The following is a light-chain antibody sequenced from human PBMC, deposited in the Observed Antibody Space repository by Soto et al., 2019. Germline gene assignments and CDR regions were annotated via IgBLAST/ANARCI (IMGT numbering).Light chain of an antibody. J-gene: IGKJ1*01. Sequence: DIQMTQSPSTLSASVGDRVTITCRASQSISSWLAWYQQKPGKAPNLLIYKASSLQSGVPSRFSGSGSGTEFTLTISSLQPDDCGTHYCQQYNDKWTFGQGTKVEIK. CDR3: QQYNDKWT. CDR2: KAS. V-gene: IGKV1-5*03. CDR1: QSISSW.